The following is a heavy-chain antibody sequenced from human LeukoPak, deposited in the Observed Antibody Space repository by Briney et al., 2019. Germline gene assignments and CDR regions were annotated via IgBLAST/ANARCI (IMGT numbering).Heavy chain of an antibody. D-gene: IGHD3-10*01. CDR2: IKQDGSEK. J-gene: IGHJ4*02. CDR3: ARDRHYGSGSYYNVDY. V-gene: IGHV3-7*01. CDR1: GFTFSSYW. Sequence: GGSLRLSCAASGFTFSSYWMSWVRQAPGKGLEWVAKIKQDGSEKYYVDSVKGRFTISRDNAKNSPYLQMNSLRAEDTAVYYCARDRHYGSGSYYNVDYWGQGTLVTVSS.